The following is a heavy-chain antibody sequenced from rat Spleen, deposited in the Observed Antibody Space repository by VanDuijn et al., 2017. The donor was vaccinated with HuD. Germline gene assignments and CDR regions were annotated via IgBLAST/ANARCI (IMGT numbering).Heavy chain of an antibody. J-gene: IGHJ2*01. D-gene: IGHD1-9*01. V-gene: IGHV5-19*01. CDR2: ISPSGGHT. CDR3: ARRHYGYTDYFDY. CDR1: GFTFSNYG. Sequence: EVQLVESGGGLVQPGRSLKLSCAASGFTFSNYGMHWIRQAPTKGLEWVASISPSGGHTYYRDSVKGRFTISRDNAKSTLSLQMDSLGSEDTATYYCARRHYGYTDYFDYWGQGVMVTVSS.